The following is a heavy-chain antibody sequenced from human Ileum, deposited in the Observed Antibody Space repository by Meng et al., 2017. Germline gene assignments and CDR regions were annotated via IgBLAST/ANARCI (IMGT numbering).Heavy chain of an antibody. CDR3: AGKDWGEGLDF. J-gene: IGHJ4*02. D-gene: IGHD7-27*01. V-gene: IGHV6-1*02. Sequence: VQQQQPGPALVKPPQTLSLACAISGDSVSSDTGAWNWIRQSPSRGLEWLGRTYYRSRWYNNYAVSVKSRITINPDTSKNQFSLQLNSVTPDDTAVYYCAGKDWGEGLDFWDQGTLVTVSS. CDR1: GDSVSSDTGA. CDR2: TYYRSRWYN.